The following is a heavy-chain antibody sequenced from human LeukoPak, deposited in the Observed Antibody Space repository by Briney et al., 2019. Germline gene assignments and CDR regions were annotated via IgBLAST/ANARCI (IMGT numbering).Heavy chain of an antibody. V-gene: IGHV4-39*01. CDR3: ARLFRYYDSSNKQSLDY. CDR2: IYYSGST. J-gene: IGHJ4*02. Sequence: PSETLSLTCTVSGGSISSSSYYCGWIRQPPGKGLEWIGSIYYSGSTYYNPSLKSRVTISVDTSKNQFSLKLSSVTAADTAVYYCARLFRYYDSSNKQSLDYWGQGTLVTVSS. CDR1: GGSISSSSYY. D-gene: IGHD3-22*01.